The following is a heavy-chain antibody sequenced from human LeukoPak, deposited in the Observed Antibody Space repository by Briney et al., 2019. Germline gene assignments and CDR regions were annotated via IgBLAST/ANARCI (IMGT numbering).Heavy chain of an antibody. J-gene: IGHJ3*02. CDR2: IIPILRSA. D-gene: IGHD2-21*01. CDR1: GVTFSNNS. Sequence: ASVKVSCKTSGVTFSNNSITWVRQAPGQGLEWLGGIIPILRSASYAQKFRGRLRMTSDESTTTAYMELSSLSSDDTAMYFCARARTSIRFTDSFDIWSQGTLVTVSS. V-gene: IGHV1-69*13. CDR3: ARARTSIRFTDSFDI.